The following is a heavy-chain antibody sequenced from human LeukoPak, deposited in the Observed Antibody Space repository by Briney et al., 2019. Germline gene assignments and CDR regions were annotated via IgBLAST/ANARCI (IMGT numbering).Heavy chain of an antibody. CDR2: ISSSSSTI. J-gene: IGHJ4*02. D-gene: IGHD1-26*01. V-gene: IGHV3-48*04. Sequence: PGGSLRLSCAASGFTFSSYSMNWVRQAPGKGLGWVSYISSSSSTIYYADSVKGRFTISRDNAKNSLYLQMNSLRAEDTAVYYCARDGRGATDYWGQGTLVTVSS. CDR3: ARDGRGATDY. CDR1: GFTFSSYS.